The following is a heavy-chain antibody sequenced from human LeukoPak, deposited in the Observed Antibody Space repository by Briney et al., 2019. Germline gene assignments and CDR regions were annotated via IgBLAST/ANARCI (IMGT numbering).Heavy chain of an antibody. V-gene: IGHV1-2*02. CDR3: ARDTGRRYYDSSGPHYFDY. CDR2: MGCINPNSGDT. Sequence: ASVKVSCKASGYTFTGYYMHWVRQAPGQGLEWMGCMGCINPNSGDTSYAQKFQGRVTVTRDTSISTAYLELNRLRSEDTAVYYCARDTGRRYYDSSGPHYFDYWGQGTLVTVSS. D-gene: IGHD3-22*01. J-gene: IGHJ4*02. CDR1: GYTFTGYY.